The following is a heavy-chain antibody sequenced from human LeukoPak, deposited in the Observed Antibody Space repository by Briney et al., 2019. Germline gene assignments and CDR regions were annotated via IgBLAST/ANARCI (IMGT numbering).Heavy chain of an antibody. V-gene: IGHV4-39*01. CDR3: ARVDRSDYGMDV. CDR2: IYYSGST. CDR1: GGSISSSSYY. D-gene: IGHD3-9*01. Sequence: SETLSLTCTVSGGSISSSSYYWGWIRQPPGKGLEWIGSIYYSGSTYYNPSLKSRVTISVDTSKNQFSLKLSSVTAADTAVYYCARVDRSDYGMDVWGQGTTVTVSS. J-gene: IGHJ6*02.